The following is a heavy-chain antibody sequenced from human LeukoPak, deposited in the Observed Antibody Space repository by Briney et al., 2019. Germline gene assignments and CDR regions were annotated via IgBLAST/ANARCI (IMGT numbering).Heavy chain of an antibody. D-gene: IGHD4-11*01. J-gene: IGHJ4*02. CDR3: VRDSDYSLYS. V-gene: IGHV3-74*01. CDR1: GFTLPTSW. Sequence: GGSLRLSCAASGFTLPTSWMHWVRQAPGEGLVWVSRITPDGITTYADSVKGRFTISRDNAKNTLYLQMNSLRAEDTAVYYCVRDSDYSLYSWGQGTLVTASS. CDR2: ITPDGIT.